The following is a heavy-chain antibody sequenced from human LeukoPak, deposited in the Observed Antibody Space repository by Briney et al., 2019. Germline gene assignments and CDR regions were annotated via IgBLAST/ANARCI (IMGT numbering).Heavy chain of an antibody. Sequence: SVKVSCKASGGTFSSYTISWVRQAPGQGLEWMGRIIPILGIANYAQRFQGRVTITADKSTSTAYMELSSLRSEDTAVYYCARVSDSSGNFDYWGQGTLVTVSS. J-gene: IGHJ4*02. CDR2: IIPILGIA. D-gene: IGHD3-22*01. CDR3: ARVSDSSGNFDY. V-gene: IGHV1-69*02. CDR1: GGTFSSYT.